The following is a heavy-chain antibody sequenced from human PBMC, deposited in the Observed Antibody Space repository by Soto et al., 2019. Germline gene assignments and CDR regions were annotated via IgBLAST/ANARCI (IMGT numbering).Heavy chain of an antibody. J-gene: IGHJ4*02. D-gene: IGHD3-10*01. V-gene: IGHV3-23*01. CDR3: AKASYGSGSYSVDY. CDR1: GFTFSNYV. Sequence: EVQLLESGGVLVQPGGSLRISCAASGFTFSNYVMTWVRQSPGRGLEWVSGISASGGSTYYADSVKGRFTISRDNSTGMVFLQMHGLGAEDTALYYCAKASYGSGSYSVDYWGQGTLVTVS. CDR2: ISASGGST.